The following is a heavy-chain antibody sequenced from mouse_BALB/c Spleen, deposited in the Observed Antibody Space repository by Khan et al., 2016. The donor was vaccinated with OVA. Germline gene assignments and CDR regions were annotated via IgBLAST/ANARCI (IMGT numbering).Heavy chain of an antibody. CDR2: IWSAGCT. J-gene: IGHJ3*01. D-gene: IGHD2-4*01. CDR3: ARRGYDYGRGALFAY. Sequence: QVQLKESGPGLVQPSQSLSITCTVSGFSLPNYSVHWVRQSPGKGLEWLGVIWSAGCTDYNEAFISRLTISKDNSRSPVFFKMNNLQPNDTALYYCARRGYDYGRGALFAYWGQGTLVTVSA. V-gene: IGHV2-2*02. CDR1: GFSLPNYS.